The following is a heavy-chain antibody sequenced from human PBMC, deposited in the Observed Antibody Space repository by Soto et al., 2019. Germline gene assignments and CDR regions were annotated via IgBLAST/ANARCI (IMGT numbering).Heavy chain of an antibody. D-gene: IGHD2-15*01. J-gene: IGHJ2*01. V-gene: IGHV4-39*02. CDR3: ARLYRGPVWYFDL. Sequence: QLQLQESGPGQVKPSETLSLTCTVSGDSITSSPYYWGWIRQPPGKGLEWIGSIYYSGNTFYNPSLKSRVTISVESSKKHFSLKLSSVTAADTAVYYCARLYRGPVWYFDLWGRGTLVTVSS. CDR2: IYYSGNT. CDR1: GDSITSSPYY.